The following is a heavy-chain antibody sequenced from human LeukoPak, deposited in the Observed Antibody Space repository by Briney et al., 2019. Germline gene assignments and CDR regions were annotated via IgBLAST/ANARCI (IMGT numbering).Heavy chain of an antibody. CDR3: ARGRAFDTSGATFDS. Sequence: GASVKVSCKASGYTFTDYYMHWVRQAPGQGLEWMGWINPDSGGTRYAQKFQGRVTMTRDTSISTAYVELSRLRSDDTAVYYCARGRAFDTSGATFDSWGQGTLVAVSS. V-gene: IGHV1-2*02. CDR1: GYTFTDYY. CDR2: INPDSGGT. J-gene: IGHJ4*02. D-gene: IGHD3-22*01.